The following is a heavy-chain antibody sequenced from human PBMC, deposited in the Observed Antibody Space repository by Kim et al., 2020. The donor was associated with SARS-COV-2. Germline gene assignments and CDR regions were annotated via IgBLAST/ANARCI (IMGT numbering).Heavy chain of an antibody. Sequence: SETLSLTCAVYGGSFSGYYWSWIRQPPGKGLEWIGEINHSGSTNYNPSLKSRVTISVDTSKNQFSLKLSSVTAADTAVYYCARERPAAVAYYVDYWGQGT. CDR2: INHSGST. CDR3: ARERPAAVAYYVDY. V-gene: IGHV4-34*01. D-gene: IGHD2-2*01. J-gene: IGHJ4*02. CDR1: GGSFSGYY.